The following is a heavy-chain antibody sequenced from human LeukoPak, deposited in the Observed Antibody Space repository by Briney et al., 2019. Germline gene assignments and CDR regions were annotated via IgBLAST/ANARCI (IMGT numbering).Heavy chain of an antibody. CDR3: ARRSGLAAADYYYYMDV. CDR2: IYPSDSDS. D-gene: IGHD6-13*01. V-gene: IGHV5-51*01. CDR1: GYSFTKYW. J-gene: IGHJ6*03. Sequence: VESLKISCKGSGYSFTKYWIGWVRQRPGKGLEWMGIIYPSDSDSRYSPSFQGQVTISADKSISTAYLQWSSLQASDTAMYYCARRSGLAAADYYYYMDVWGKGTTVTVSS.